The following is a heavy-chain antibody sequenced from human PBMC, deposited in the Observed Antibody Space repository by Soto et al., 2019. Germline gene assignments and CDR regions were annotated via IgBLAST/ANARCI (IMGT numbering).Heavy chain of an antibody. Sequence: PGGSLRLSCAAPGFTFSNAWINWVRQAPGKGLEWVGRIKSKTDGGTTDYAAPVKGRFTISRDDSKNTLYLQMNSLKTEDTAVYYCGSLVPAAIDYWGQGTLVTVSS. CDR3: GSLVPAAIDY. J-gene: IGHJ4*02. CDR2: IKSKTDGGTT. D-gene: IGHD2-2*01. V-gene: IGHV3-15*07. CDR1: GFTFSNAW.